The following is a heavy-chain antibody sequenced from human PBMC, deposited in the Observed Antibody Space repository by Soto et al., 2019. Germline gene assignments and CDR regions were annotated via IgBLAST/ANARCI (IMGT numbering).Heavy chain of an antibody. J-gene: IGHJ4*02. CDR2: IYYSGST. V-gene: IGHV4-30-4*01. CDR3: ASGAHDYGDYGAVY. D-gene: IGHD4-17*01. CDR1: GGSISSGDYY. Sequence: PSETLSLTCTVSGGSISSGDYYWSWIRQPPGKGLEWIGYIYYSGSTYYNPSLKSRVTISVDTSKNQFSLKLSSVTAADTAVYYCASGAHDYGDYGAVYWGQRTLVTVSS.